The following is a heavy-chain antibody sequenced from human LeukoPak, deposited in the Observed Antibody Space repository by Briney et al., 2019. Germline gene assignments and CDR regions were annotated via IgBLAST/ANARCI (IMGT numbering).Heavy chain of an antibody. D-gene: IGHD2-2*01. Sequence: VGSLRLSCAASGFTFSNYWMSWVRQAPGKGLEWVANIKQDGSEKYYVDSVKGRFTISRDNAKNSLYLQMNSLRAEDTAVYYCAREAYCSSTSCQGYYFDFWGQGTLVTVSS. CDR1: GFTFSNYW. J-gene: IGHJ4*02. CDR3: AREAYCSSTSCQGYYFDF. CDR2: IKQDGSEK. V-gene: IGHV3-7*01.